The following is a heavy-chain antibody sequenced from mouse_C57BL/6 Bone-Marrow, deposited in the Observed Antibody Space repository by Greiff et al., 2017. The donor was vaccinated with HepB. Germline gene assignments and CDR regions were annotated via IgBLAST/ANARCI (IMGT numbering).Heavy chain of an antibody. CDR2: IDPENGDT. Sequence: EVKLQESGAELVRPGASVKLSCTASGFNIKDDYMHWVKQRPEQGLEWIGWIDPENGDTEYASKFQGKATITADTSSNTAYLQLSSLTSEDSAVYFCARSPIYYYGSSYSYWYFDVWGTGTTVTVSS. J-gene: IGHJ1*03. CDR1: GFNIKDDY. D-gene: IGHD1-1*01. CDR3: ARSPIYYYGSSYSYWYFDV. V-gene: IGHV14-4*01.